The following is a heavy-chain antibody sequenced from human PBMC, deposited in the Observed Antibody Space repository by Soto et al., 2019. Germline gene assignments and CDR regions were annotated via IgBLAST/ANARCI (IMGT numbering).Heavy chain of an antibody. CDR1: GFTFSSYA. J-gene: IGHJ4*02. D-gene: IGHD3-22*01. V-gene: IGHV3-30-3*01. CDR3: ARDAFVVITASFDY. CDR2: ISYDGSNK. Sequence: GGSLRLSCAASGFTFSSYAMHWVRQAPGKGLEWVAVISYDGSNKYYADSVKGRFTISRDNSKNTLYLQMNSLRAEDTAVYYCARDAFVVITASFDYWGQGTLVTVSS.